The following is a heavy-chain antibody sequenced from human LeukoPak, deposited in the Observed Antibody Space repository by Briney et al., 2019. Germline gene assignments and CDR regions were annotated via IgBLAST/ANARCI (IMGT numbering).Heavy chain of an antibody. CDR2: IYTSGST. V-gene: IGHV4-4*07. D-gene: IGHD6-6*01. Sequence: SETLSLTYTVSGGSISSYYWSWIRQPAGKGLEWIGRIYTSGSTNYNPSLKSRVTMSVDTSKNQFSLKLSSVTAADTAVYYCARVRNGRVSYYYYYYMDVWGKGTTVTVSS. CDR3: ARVRNGRVSYYYYYYMDV. CDR1: GGSISSYY. J-gene: IGHJ6*03.